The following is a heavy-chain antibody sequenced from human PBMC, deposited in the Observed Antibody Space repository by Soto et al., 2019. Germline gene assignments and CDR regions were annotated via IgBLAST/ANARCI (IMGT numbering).Heavy chain of an antibody. CDR3: ARPSVVVAATPSDAFDI. J-gene: IGHJ3*02. CDR2: IYYSGST. Sequence: SETLSLTCTVFGGSISSSSYYWGWIRQPPGKGLEWIGSIYYSGSTYYNPSLKSRVTISVDTSKNQFSLKLSSVTAADTAVYYCARPSVVVAATPSDAFDIWGQGTMVTVSS. V-gene: IGHV4-39*01. CDR1: GGSISSSSYY. D-gene: IGHD2-15*01.